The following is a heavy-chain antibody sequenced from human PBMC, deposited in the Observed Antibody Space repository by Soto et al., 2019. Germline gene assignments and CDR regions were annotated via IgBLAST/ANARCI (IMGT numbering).Heavy chain of an antibody. J-gene: IGHJ6*03. V-gene: IGHV3-66*01. D-gene: IGHD3-3*01. CDR3: ARDKGYDFWSGYYQYMDV. Sequence: PGGSLRLSCAASGFTVSSNYMSWVRQAPGKGLEWVSVIYSGGSTYYADSVKGRFTISRDNSKNTLYLQMNSLIAEDTAVYYFARDKGYDFWSGYYQYMDVWGKGTTVTVSS. CDR2: IYSGGST. CDR1: GFTVSSNY.